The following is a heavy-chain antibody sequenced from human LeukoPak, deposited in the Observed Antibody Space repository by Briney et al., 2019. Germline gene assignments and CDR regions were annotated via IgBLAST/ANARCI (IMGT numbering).Heavy chain of an antibody. J-gene: IGHJ4*02. V-gene: IGHV1-18*01. CDR1: GYTFTSYG. CDR2: ISAYNGNT. CDR3: ARDGNHMGIDQVIVVVPAAVNFDY. D-gene: IGHD2-2*01. Sequence: ASVKVSCKASGYTFTSYGISWVRQAPGQGLEWMGWISAYNGNTNYAQKLQGRVAMTTDTSTSTAYMELRSLRSDDTAVYYCARDGNHMGIDQVIVVVPAAVNFDYWGLGTLVTVSS.